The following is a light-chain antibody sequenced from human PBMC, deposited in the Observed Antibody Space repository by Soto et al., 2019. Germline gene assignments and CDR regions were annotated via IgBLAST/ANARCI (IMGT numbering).Light chain of an antibody. CDR3: HQVHDYPVT. J-gene: IGKJ4*01. V-gene: IGKV1-5*03. Sequence: DIQLTQSPSTLSASVGDRVTITCRASQSVSTWLAWYQQKPGKAPKLLIHKASTLENGVPSRCSGSGSGTGFTLDISSLHSDDSATYCCHQVHDYPVTCGGGTKMQI. CDR1: QSVSTW. CDR2: KAS.